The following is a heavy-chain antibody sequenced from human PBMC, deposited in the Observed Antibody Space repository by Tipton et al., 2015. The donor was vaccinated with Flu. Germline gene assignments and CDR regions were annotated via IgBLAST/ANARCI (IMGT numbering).Heavy chain of an antibody. CDR2: LYDSGIT. D-gene: IGHD2-8*02. CDR3: ARRDCAGGICYSRVYDAFDI. V-gene: IGHV4-39*07. Sequence: TLSLTCTVFGGSIGSSTYYWGWIRQPPGKGLEWIGSLYDSGITYYNPSLKSRVTISLDTSKNQFSLKLISVTAADTAVYYCARRDCAGGICYSRVYDAFDIWGQGTLVTVSS. J-gene: IGHJ3*02. CDR1: GGSIGSSTYY.